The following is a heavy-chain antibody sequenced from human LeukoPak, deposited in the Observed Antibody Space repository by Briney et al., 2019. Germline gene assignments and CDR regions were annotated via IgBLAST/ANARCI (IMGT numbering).Heavy chain of an antibody. Sequence: GGSLRLSCAASGFSWSSSVMHWVRQGPGKGLEYVSGIDGSGSSTHYANSLKDRFTISKDNSKNTLYLQMGSLRVEDMAVYYCAREGHSSGNCGMFDIWGQGTMVTVSS. CDR3: AREGHSSGNCGMFDI. D-gene: IGHD3-22*01. J-gene: IGHJ3*02. CDR1: GFSWSSSV. CDR2: IDGSGSST. V-gene: IGHV3-64*01.